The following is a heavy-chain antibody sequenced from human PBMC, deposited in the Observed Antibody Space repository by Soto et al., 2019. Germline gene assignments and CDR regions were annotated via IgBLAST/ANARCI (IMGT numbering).Heavy chain of an antibody. CDR3: ARAHPSSGHYFDY. V-gene: IGHV3-30-3*01. Sequence: HPGGSLRLSCAASGFTFSSYAMHWVRQAPGKGLEWVAVISYDGSNKYYADSVKGRFTISRDNSKNTLYLQMNSLRAEDTAVYYCARAHPSSGHYFDYWGQGTLVTVSS. J-gene: IGHJ4*02. CDR1: GFTFSSYA. D-gene: IGHD3-22*01. CDR2: ISYDGSNK.